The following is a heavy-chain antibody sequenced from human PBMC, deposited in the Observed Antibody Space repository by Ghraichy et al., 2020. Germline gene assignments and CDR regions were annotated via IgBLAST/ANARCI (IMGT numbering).Heavy chain of an antibody. CDR2: ISGSGGST. D-gene: IGHD3-22*01. Sequence: GESLNISCAASGFTFSSYAMSWVRQAPGKGLEWVSAISGSGGSTYYADSVKGRFTISRDNSKNTLYLQMNSLRAEDTAVYYCAKEPYYYDSSGYYLDYWGQGTLVTVSS. V-gene: IGHV3-23*01. J-gene: IGHJ4*02. CDR3: AKEPYYYDSSGYYLDY. CDR1: GFTFSSYA.